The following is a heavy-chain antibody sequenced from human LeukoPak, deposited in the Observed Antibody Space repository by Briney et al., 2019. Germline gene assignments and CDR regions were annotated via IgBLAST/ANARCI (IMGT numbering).Heavy chain of an antibody. J-gene: IGHJ3*02. CDR3: AFHTISAFDI. V-gene: IGHV4-39*07. CDR2: IYYSGST. CDR1: GGSISSSSYY. Sequence: PSETLSLTCTVSGGSISSSSYYWGWIRQPPGKGLEWIGSIYYSGSTYYNPSLKSRVTISVDTSKNQFSLKLSSVTAADTAVYYCAFHTISAFDIWGQGTMVTVSS. D-gene: IGHD3-10*01.